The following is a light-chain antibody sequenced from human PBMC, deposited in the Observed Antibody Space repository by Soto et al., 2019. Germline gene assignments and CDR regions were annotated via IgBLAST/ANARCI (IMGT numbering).Light chain of an antibody. J-gene: IGKJ1*01. CDR3: QQYNGYSRT. CDR2: DAS. V-gene: IGKV1-5*01. CDR1: QTISSW. Sequence: DIQMTQSPSTLSGSVGDRVTITCRASQTISSWLAWYQQKPGKAPNLLISDASSLERGVPSRFSGSGSGTEFTLTIRSLQPDDFATYYCQQYNGYSRTFGQGTKVDNK.